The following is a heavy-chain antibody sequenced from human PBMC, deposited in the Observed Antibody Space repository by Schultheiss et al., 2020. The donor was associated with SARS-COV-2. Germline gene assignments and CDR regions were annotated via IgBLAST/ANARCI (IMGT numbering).Heavy chain of an antibody. CDR3: AKGDVEMATNVGFDI. Sequence: GESLKISCAASGFTFSSYAMSWVRQAPGKGLEWVSAISGSGGSTYYADSVKGRFTISRDNSKNTLYLQMNSLRAEDTAVYYCAKGDVEMATNVGFDIWGQVTMVTVSS. D-gene: IGHD5-24*01. V-gene: IGHV3-23*01. CDR2: ISGSGGST. J-gene: IGHJ3*02. CDR1: GFTFSSYA.